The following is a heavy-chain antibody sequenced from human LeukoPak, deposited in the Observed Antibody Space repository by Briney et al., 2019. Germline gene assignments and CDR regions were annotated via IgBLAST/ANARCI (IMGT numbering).Heavy chain of an antibody. D-gene: IGHD2-2*01. CDR1: GFTFSSYA. V-gene: IGHV3-30-3*01. Sequence: GRSLRLSCAASGFTFSSYAMHWVRQAPGKGLEWVAVISYDGSNKYYADSVKGRFTISRDNSKNTLYLQMNSLRADDTAVYYCASEIPNLRYCSSTSCDYWGQGTLVTVSS. J-gene: IGHJ4*02. CDR2: ISYDGSNK. CDR3: ASEIPNLRYCSSTSCDY.